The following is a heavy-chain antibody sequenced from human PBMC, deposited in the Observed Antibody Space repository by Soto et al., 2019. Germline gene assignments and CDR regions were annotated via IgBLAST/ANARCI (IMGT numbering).Heavy chain of an antibody. D-gene: IGHD6-19*01. Sequence: GESLKISCKGSGYRFTSYWIGWVRQMPGKGLEWMGIIYPADSDTRYSPSFQGQVTISADKSISTAYLQWSSLKASDTAMYYCARHDVLAGVDYWGQGSLVTVSS. CDR2: IYPADSDT. J-gene: IGHJ4*02. V-gene: IGHV5-51*01. CDR3: ARHDVLAGVDY. CDR1: GYRFTSYW.